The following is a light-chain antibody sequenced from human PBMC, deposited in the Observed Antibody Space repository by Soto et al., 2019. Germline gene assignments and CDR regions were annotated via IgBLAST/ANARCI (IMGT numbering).Light chain of an antibody. J-gene: IGLJ3*02. CDR2: EVS. Sequence: QSALTQPASVSGSPGQSITISCTGTSSDVGGYNYVSWYQHHPGKAPKLMIYEVSNRPSGVSNRFSGSKSGNTASLTISGLQAEDGADYYSSSYTTSSSLGFGGGTKLTVL. CDR1: SSDVGGYNY. V-gene: IGLV2-14*01. CDR3: SSYTTSSSLG.